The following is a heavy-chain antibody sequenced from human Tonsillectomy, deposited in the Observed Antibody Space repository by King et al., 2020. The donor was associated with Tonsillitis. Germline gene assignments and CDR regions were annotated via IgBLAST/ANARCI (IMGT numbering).Heavy chain of an antibody. V-gene: IGHV3-23*04. CDR3: AKSYYDSSGYYLGEDAFDL. CDR2: ISASGSIT. CDR1: GFTFSSYA. J-gene: IGHJ3*01. Sequence: VQLVESGGGLVQPGGSLRLSCAASGFTFSSYAMSWVRQAPGEGLEWVSLISASGSITNYADSVQGRFIISRDNSKNTLYIQMNTLRAEDTAVYYCAKSYYDSSGYYLGEDAFDLWGQGTMVTVSS. D-gene: IGHD3-22*01.